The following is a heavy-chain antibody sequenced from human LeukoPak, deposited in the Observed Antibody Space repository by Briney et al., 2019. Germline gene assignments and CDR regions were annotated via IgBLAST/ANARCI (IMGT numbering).Heavy chain of an antibody. D-gene: IGHD3-3*01. CDR3: ARMYYDFWSGQYYFDY. Sequence: ASVKVSCKASGGTFSSYAISWVRQAPGQGLEWMGWISAYNGNTNYAQKLQGRVTMTTDTSTSTAYMELRSLRSDDTAVYYCARMYYDFWSGQYYFDYWGQGTLVTVSS. CDR1: GGTFSSYA. J-gene: IGHJ4*02. V-gene: IGHV1-18*01. CDR2: ISAYNGNT.